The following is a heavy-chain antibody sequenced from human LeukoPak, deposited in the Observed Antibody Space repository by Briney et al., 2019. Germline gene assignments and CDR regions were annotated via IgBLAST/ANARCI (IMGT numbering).Heavy chain of an antibody. V-gene: IGHV1-8*01. CDR1: GYTFTNFG. Sequence: ASVKVSCKASGYTFTNFGIHWVRRAAGQGPEWMGGMNPDSDSSGYAQMFQGRVTMTRDTSTNTAYMELSSLTSDDTAIYYCARNYYGDLDYWGQGALVTVSS. J-gene: IGHJ4*02. CDR2: MNPDSDSS. D-gene: IGHD4-17*01. CDR3: ARNYYGDLDY.